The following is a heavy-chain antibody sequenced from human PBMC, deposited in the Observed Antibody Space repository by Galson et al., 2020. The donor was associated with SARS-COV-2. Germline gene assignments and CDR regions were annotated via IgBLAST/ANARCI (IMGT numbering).Heavy chain of an antibody. J-gene: IGHJ1*01. CDR2: ICHDGACT. CDR1: GFNFGTYA. Sequence: GESLKISCAASGFNFGTYAMAWVRQAPGKGLEWLSNICHDGACTYYADSVKGRFIISRDNSKNILFLQMNSLRVEDTAKYYCAKEGGTGWATDFFPHWGQGALVTVSS. CDR3: AKEGGTGWATDFFPH. D-gene: IGHD6-19*01. V-gene: IGHV3-23*01.